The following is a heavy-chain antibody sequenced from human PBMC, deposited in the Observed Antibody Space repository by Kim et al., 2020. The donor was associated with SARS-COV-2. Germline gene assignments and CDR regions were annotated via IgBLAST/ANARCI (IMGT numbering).Heavy chain of an antibody. V-gene: IGHV4-39*01. Sequence: SETLSLTCTVSGGSISSSSYYWGWIRQPPGKGLEWIGSIYYSGSTYYNPSLKSRVTISVDTSKNQFSLKLSSVTAADTAVYYCARHGLYDILTGSIPRAFDIWGQGTMVTVSS. D-gene: IGHD3-9*01. J-gene: IGHJ3*02. CDR3: ARHGLYDILTGSIPRAFDI. CDR2: IYYSGST. CDR1: GGSISSSSYY.